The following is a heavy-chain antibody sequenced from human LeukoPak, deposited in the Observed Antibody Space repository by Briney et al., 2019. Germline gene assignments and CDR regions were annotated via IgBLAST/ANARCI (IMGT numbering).Heavy chain of an antibody. V-gene: IGHV3-30*03. J-gene: IGHJ4*02. D-gene: IGHD5-24*01. CDR1: GFTFSTLG. CDR2: ISYDGSTK. Sequence: GGSLRLSCTASGFTFSTLGMQWVRQAPGKGLEWVTLISYDGSTKYYSDSVKGRFTLSRHNSKNTLYLQMNSLRAEDTAVYYCARDLETFFDYWGQGTLVTVSS. CDR3: ARDLETFFDY.